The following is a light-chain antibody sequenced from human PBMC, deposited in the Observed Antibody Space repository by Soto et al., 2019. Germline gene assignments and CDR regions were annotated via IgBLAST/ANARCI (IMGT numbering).Light chain of an antibody. CDR2: GAS. V-gene: IGKV3-15*01. Sequence: ETVMTQSPATLSLSPGDRATLSCRASQSVSSNLAWYQQKPGQAPRLLIFGASTRATGIPARFSGGGSGTEFTLTISSLQSEDFAVYHCQQYNHWPRTFGQGTTVEIK. J-gene: IGKJ1*01. CDR1: QSVSSN. CDR3: QQYNHWPRT.